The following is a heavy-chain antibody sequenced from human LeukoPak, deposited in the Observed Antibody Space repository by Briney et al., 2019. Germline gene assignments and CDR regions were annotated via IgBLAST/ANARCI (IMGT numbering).Heavy chain of an antibody. V-gene: IGHV3-53*01. D-gene: IGHD1-26*01. CDR3: ARESAGATGIDY. CDR1: GFSFSNSF. CDR2: IYSGGQT. Sequence: GGSLRLSCAASGFSFSNSFMSWVRQAPGKGLEWVSVIYSGGQTYYADSVEGRFTISRDNSKNTLYLQMNSLRVEDTAVYYCARESAGATGIDYWGQGTLVSVSS. J-gene: IGHJ4*02.